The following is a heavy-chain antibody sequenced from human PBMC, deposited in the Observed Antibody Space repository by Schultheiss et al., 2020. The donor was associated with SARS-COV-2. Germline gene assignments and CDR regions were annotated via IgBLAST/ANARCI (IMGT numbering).Heavy chain of an antibody. CDR3: AKDYAAAAHFDY. J-gene: IGHJ4*02. CDR1: GFTFSSYA. Sequence: GGSLRLSCAASGFTFSSYAMHWVRQAPGKGLEWVAVISYDGSNKYYADSVKGRFTISRDNSKNTLYLQMNSLSAEDTAIYFCAKDYAAAAHFDYWGQGTLVTVSS. D-gene: IGHD6-13*01. CDR2: ISYDGSNK. V-gene: IGHV3-30*04.